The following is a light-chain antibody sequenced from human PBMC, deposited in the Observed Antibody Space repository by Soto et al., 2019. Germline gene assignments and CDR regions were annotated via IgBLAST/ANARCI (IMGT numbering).Light chain of an antibody. Sequence: DIQMTQSPSSLSASVGDRVTITCQATEDINNYLNWYQQKPGKAPKLLIYDASNLEAGVPSRFIGSRSGTDFTSTISSQQTEDIATYYCQQYDNLPITLGQGTRLEIK. V-gene: IGKV1-33*01. CDR3: QQYDNLPIT. J-gene: IGKJ5*01. CDR2: DAS. CDR1: EDINNY.